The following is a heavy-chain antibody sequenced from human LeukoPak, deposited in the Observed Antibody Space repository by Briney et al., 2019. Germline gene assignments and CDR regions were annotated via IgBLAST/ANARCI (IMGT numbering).Heavy chain of an antibody. CDR2: IYSGGST. V-gene: IGHV3-66*02. J-gene: IGHJ4*02. CDR1: GFTVSSNY. Sequence: GGSLRLSCAASGFTVSSNYMSWVRQVPGKGLEWVSVIYSGGSTYYADSVKGRFTISRDNSKNTLYLQMNSLRAEDTAVYYCARNRLMVYATYYFDYWGQGTLVTVSS. CDR3: ARNRLMVYATYYFDY. D-gene: IGHD2-8*01.